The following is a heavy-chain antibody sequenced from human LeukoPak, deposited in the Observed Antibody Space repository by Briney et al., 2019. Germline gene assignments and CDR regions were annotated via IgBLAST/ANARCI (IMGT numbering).Heavy chain of an antibody. V-gene: IGHV3-7*04. CDR3: ARVDFDNNAHYHYYLPN. D-gene: IGHD2/OR15-2a*01. Sequence: GGSLRLSCAASGFRFNRFSMSWVRQTPGKGLEWVANIKQDGSQTEYADSVKGRFALSRDNANNFLDLQMNSLRAEDTGVYYCARVDFDNNAHYHYYLPNWGQGTRVTVSP. CDR1: GFRFNRFS. J-gene: IGHJ4*02. CDR2: IKQDGSQT.